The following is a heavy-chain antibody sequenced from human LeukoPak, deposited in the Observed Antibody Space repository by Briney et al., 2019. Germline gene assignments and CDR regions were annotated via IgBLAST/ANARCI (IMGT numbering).Heavy chain of an antibody. Sequence: SETLSLTCAVYGGSFSGYYWSWIRQPPGKGLKWIGEINHSGSTNYNPSLKSRVTISVDTSKNQFSLKLSSVTAADTAMYYCARSYCGGDYYHFDYWGQGTLVTVSS. CDR2: INHSGST. V-gene: IGHV4-34*01. D-gene: IGHD2-21*02. CDR3: ARSYCGGDYYHFDY. J-gene: IGHJ4*02. CDR1: GGSFSGYY.